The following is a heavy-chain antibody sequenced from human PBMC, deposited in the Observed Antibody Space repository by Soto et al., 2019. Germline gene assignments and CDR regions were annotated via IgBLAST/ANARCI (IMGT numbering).Heavy chain of an antibody. Sequence: QVHLVESGGGAVQPGRSLTLSCAASGFTFSSYVMHWVRQPPGKGLQWVAVISYDGSNKYYADSVNDRFTISRDNSKNTLYLQMSSLTTDDTAVYYCARYPSYGYFDKALDCRCQGIQEIVSS. CDR3: ARYPSYGYFDKALDC. CDR1: GFTFSSYV. V-gene: IGHV3-30-3*01. D-gene: IGHD3-9*01. J-gene: IGHJ4*02. CDR2: ISYDGSNK.